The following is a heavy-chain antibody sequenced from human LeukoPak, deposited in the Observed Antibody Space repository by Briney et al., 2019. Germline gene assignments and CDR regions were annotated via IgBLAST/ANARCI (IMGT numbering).Heavy chain of an antibody. Sequence: SETLSLTCTLSGGSISTYYWSWIRQPPGRGLEWIGYIYHSGSTNYNPSLKSRVTISVDTSKDQFSLKLSSVTAADTAVYYCARGGGYASPIGYWGQGALVTVSS. CDR1: GGSISTYY. V-gene: IGHV4-59*01. D-gene: IGHD5-12*01. J-gene: IGHJ4*02. CDR3: ARGGGYASPIGY. CDR2: IYHSGST.